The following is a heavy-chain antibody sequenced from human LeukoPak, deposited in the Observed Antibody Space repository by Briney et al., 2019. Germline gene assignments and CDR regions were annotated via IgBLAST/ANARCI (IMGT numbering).Heavy chain of an antibody. CDR1: GFTLSSYS. Sequence: GGSLRLSCAASGFTLSSYSMNWVRQAPGKGLEWVSSIISSSSYIYYADSVKGRFTISRDNAKNSLYLQMNSLRAEDTAVYYCARVDNFDYYDSSGSRAPWGQGTLVTVSS. J-gene: IGHJ1*01. CDR3: ARVDNFDYYDSSGSRAP. D-gene: IGHD3-22*01. CDR2: IISSSSYI. V-gene: IGHV3-21*01.